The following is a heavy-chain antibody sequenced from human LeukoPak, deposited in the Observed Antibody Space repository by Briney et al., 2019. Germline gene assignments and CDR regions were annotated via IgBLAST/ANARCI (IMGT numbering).Heavy chain of an antibody. CDR3: AKERSSGLHDAFDI. V-gene: IGHV3-23*01. J-gene: IGHJ3*02. CDR1: GFTFSSYA. CDR2: VYGGGDKT. D-gene: IGHD6-6*01. Sequence: PGGSLRLCCAASGFTFSSYAMNWVRQAPGKGLEWVSVVYGGGDKTYYADSVKGRFAISRDNSKNTLYLQMNSLRVDDTAVYYCAKERSSGLHDAFDIWGQGTMVTVST.